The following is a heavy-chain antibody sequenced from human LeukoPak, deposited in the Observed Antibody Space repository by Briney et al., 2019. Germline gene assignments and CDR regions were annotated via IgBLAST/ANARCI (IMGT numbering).Heavy chain of an antibody. CDR1: GFAFSSYS. CDR2: ISSSSSYI. V-gene: IGHV3-21*01. D-gene: IGHD6-6*01. J-gene: IGHJ4*02. CDR3: ARAYSSSSAGCDY. Sequence: GGSLRLSCAASGFAFSSYSMNWVRQAPGKGLEWVSSISSSSSYIYYADSVKGRFTISRDNAKNSLYLQMNSLRAEDTAVYYCARAYSSSSAGCDYWGQGTLVTVSS.